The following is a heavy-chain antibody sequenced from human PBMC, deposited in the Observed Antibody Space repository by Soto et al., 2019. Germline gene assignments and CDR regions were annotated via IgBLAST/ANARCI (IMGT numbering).Heavy chain of an antibody. V-gene: IGHV4-59*01. J-gene: IGHJ4*02. CDR3: ARRYGGNFDY. D-gene: IGHD3-16*01. Sequence: QVQLQESGPGLVKPSETLSLTCTVSGGSISSYYWSLIRQPPGKGLEWIGYIYYSGSTNYNPSLKSRVTISVDTSKNQFSLKLSSVTAADTAVYYCARRYGGNFDYWGQGTLVTVSS. CDR2: IYYSGST. CDR1: GGSISSYY.